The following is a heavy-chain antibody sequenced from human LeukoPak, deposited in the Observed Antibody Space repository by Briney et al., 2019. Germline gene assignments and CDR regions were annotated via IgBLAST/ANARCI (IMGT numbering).Heavy chain of an antibody. V-gene: IGHV4-34*01. D-gene: IGHD2-2*01. CDR3: ARVLPPRGCCSSTSCPINYFDY. CDR1: GGSFSGYY. J-gene: IGHJ4*02. CDR2: INHSGST. Sequence: SETLSLTCAVYGGSFSGYYWSWIRQPPGKGLEWIGEINHSGSTNYNPSLKSRVTISVDTSKNQFSLKLSSVTAADTAVYYCARVLPPRGCCSSTSCPINYFDYWGQGTLVTVSS.